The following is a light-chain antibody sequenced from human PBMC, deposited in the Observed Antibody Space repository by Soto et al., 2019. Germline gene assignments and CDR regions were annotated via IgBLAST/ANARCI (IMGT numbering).Light chain of an antibody. Sequence: ETVLTQSPGTLSLSPGERATLSCRASQSVSSSSLAWYQQRPGQAPRLLIYGTSGRATGIPARFSGSGSGTDFTLTISSLEPEDFAVYYCQQRSNWLLTFGGGTKVDIK. J-gene: IGKJ4*01. CDR1: QSVSSSS. CDR3: QQRSNWLLT. CDR2: GTS. V-gene: IGKV3D-20*02.